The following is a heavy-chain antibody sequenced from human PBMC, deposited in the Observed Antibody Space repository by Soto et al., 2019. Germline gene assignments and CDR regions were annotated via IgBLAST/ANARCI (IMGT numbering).Heavy chain of an antibody. CDR2: IYSGGTT. CDR3: AARNIVAPY. J-gene: IGHJ4*02. V-gene: IGHV3-66*01. D-gene: IGHD5-12*01. Sequence: GGSLRLSCGAAGFTVSSNDRSWVRQAPRKGLEWVSLIYSGGTTDYADSVKGRFTISRDNSKNTLYLQMNSLRAEDTAVYYCAARNIVAPYWGQGTLVTVSS. CDR1: GFTVSSND.